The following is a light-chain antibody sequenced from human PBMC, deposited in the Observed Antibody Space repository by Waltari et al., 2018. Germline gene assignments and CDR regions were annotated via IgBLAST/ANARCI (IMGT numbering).Light chain of an antibody. Sequence: DIQMTQSPSSLSASVGDRVTITCQASQDINKFLNWFQQKPGKAPKPLIYVASNLEAGVLSRFSGSGSGTDVTFTISSLQPEDIGTYYCQQYALLPPTWTFGQGTKVELK. CDR3: QQYALLPPTWT. V-gene: IGKV1-33*01. CDR1: QDINKF. CDR2: VAS. J-gene: IGKJ1*01.